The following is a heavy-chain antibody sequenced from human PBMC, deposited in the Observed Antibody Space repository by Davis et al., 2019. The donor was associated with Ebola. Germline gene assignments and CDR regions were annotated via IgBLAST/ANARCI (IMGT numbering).Heavy chain of an antibody. D-gene: IGHD3-10*01. CDR2: IIPIFGTA. CDR1: GGTFSSYA. V-gene: IGHV1-69*13. J-gene: IGHJ6*02. Sequence: SVKVSCKASGGTFSSYAISWVRQAPGQGLEWMGGIIPIFGTANYAQKFQGRVTITADESTSTAYMELSRLRSDDTAVYYCAIGGSGIDIDLAYYYYYYGMDVWGQGTTVTVSS. CDR3: AIGGSGIDIDLAYYYYYYGMDV.